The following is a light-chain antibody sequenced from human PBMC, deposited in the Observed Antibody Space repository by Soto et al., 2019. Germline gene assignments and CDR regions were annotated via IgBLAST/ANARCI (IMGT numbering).Light chain of an antibody. Sequence: EIVMTQSPATLSVSPGERATLSCRASQSVSSNLAWYQQKPGQAPRLLIYGASTRATGIPARFSGRGSGTEFPLTISSRPSEDFAVYYCQQYNNWWTFGQGTKVEIK. CDR2: GAS. V-gene: IGKV3-15*01. J-gene: IGKJ1*01. CDR1: QSVSSN. CDR3: QQYNNWWT.